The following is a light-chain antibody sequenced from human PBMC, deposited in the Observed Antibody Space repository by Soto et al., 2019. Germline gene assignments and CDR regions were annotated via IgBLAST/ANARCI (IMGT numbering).Light chain of an antibody. Sequence: QSALTQPASVSGSPGQSITISCTGTSSDVGGYEYASWYQQYPGKAPKLMIYEVNNRPSGVSHRFSGSKSGNTASLTISGLQAEDEADYYCSSYADSANYVFGTGTKVTVL. J-gene: IGLJ1*01. CDR2: EVN. CDR3: SSYADSANYV. V-gene: IGLV2-14*01. CDR1: SSDVGGYEY.